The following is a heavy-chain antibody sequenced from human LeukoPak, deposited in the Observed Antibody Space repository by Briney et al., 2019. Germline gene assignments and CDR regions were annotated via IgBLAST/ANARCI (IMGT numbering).Heavy chain of an antibody. J-gene: IGHJ4*02. V-gene: IGHV1-2*02. Sequence: ASVKVSCKASGYIFTGYYMHWVRQAPGQGLEWMGWINPSSGGTNYAQKFQGRVTMTRDTSISTAYMELSRLRSDDTAVYYCARGWGSSSWYRAGYWGQGTLVTVSS. CDR3: ARGWGSSSWYRAGY. CDR2: INPSSGGT. CDR1: GYIFTGYY. D-gene: IGHD6-13*01.